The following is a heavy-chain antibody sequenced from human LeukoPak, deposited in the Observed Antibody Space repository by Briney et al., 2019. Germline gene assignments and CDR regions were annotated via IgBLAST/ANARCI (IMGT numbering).Heavy chain of an antibody. Sequence: SETLSLTCTVSGGSISSYYWSWIRQPPWKGLEWIGYIYYSGSTNYNPSLKSRVTISVDTSKNQFSLKLSSVTAADTAVYYCARDGYNLWAFDIWGQGTMVTVSS. CDR2: IYYSGST. J-gene: IGHJ3*02. V-gene: IGHV4-59*12. D-gene: IGHD5-24*01. CDR1: GGSISSYY. CDR3: ARDGYNLWAFDI.